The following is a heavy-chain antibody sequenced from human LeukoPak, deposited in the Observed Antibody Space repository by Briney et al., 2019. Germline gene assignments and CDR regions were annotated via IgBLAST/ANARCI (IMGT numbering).Heavy chain of an antibody. J-gene: IGHJ3*02. D-gene: IGHD2-2*01. CDR2: IKQDGNDK. Sequence: GGSLRLSCAASGFTFTTHWMSWVRQAPGKGLEWVANIKQDGNDKHYLGSVKGRFTISRDNAKNSLYLQMNSLRAEDTAVYYCTRLSDTEGSSTSYRASDIWGQGTLVTVSS. CDR1: GFTFTTHW. V-gene: IGHV3-7*01. CDR3: TRLSDTEGSSTSYRASDI.